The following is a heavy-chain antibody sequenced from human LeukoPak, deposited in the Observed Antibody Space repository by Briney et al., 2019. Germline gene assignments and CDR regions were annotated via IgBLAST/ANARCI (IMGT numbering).Heavy chain of an antibody. J-gene: IGHJ4*02. V-gene: IGHV3-23*01. D-gene: IGHD4-17*01. CDR2: ISFSGGIT. CDR3: VRGGIQIPLPTDYGDYMPSDY. CDR1: GFTFSSYA. Sequence: PGGSLRLSCAASGFTFSSYAMAWVRQSPEKGLEWVASISFSGGITYYADSVRGRLTISRDNTRNTLLLQMDSLRADDTAVYYCVRGGIQIPLPTDYGDYMPSDYWGQGTVVAVSS.